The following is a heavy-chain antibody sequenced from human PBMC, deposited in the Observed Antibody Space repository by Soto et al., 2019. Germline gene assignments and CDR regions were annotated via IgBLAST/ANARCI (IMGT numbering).Heavy chain of an antibody. Sequence: ASVKVSCKASGYTFTSYAMHWVRQAPGQRLEWMGWINAGNGNAKYSQKFQGRVTITRDTSASTAYMELSSLRSEDTAVYYCARKPNWNGFDYWGQGTLVTVSS. CDR3: ARKPNWNGFDY. J-gene: IGHJ4*02. V-gene: IGHV1-3*01. CDR1: GYTFTSYA. D-gene: IGHD1-1*01. CDR2: INAGNGNA.